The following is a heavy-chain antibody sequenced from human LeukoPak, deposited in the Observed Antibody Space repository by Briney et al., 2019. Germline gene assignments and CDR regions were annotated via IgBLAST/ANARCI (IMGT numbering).Heavy chain of an antibody. D-gene: IGHD2-21*02. CDR1: GFTFSSYE. Sequence: GGSLRLSCAASGFTFSSYEMNWVRQAPGKGLEWVSYISSSGSTIYYADSVKGRFTISRDNAKNSLYLQMNSLRAEDTAVYYCASVGYCGGGCDSAHFDYWGQGTLVTVSS. CDR2: ISSSGSTI. J-gene: IGHJ4*02. CDR3: ASVGYCGGGCDSAHFDY. V-gene: IGHV3-48*03.